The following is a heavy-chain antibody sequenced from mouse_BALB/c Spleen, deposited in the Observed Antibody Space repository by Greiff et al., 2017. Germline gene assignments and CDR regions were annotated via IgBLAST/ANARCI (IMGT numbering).Heavy chain of an antibody. Sequence: EVQLQQSGPELVKPGASVKISCKASGYSFTGYFMNWVMQSHGKSLEWIGRINPYNGDTFYNQKFKGKATLTVDKSSSTAHMELRSLASEDSAVYYGARYQYGNYYYYAMDYWGQGTSVTVSS. CDR3: ARYQYGNYYYYAMDY. CDR2: INPYNGDT. D-gene: IGHD2-10*02. CDR1: GYSFTGYF. V-gene: IGHV1-20*02. J-gene: IGHJ4*01.